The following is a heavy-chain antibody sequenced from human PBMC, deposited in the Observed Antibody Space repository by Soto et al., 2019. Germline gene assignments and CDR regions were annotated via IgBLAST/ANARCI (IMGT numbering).Heavy chain of an antibody. CDR1: GGSISSGGYY. D-gene: IGHD3-9*01. J-gene: IGHJ6*03. CDR3: ARFRRYFDWLSPGAYYYYYMDV. CDR2: IYYSGST. Sequence: SETLSLTCTVSGGSISSGGYYWSWIRQHPGKGLEWIGYIYYSGSTYYNPSLKSRVTISVDTSKNQFSLKLSSVTAADTAVYYCARFRRYFDWLSPGAYYYYYMDVWGKGTTVTVSS. V-gene: IGHV4-31*03.